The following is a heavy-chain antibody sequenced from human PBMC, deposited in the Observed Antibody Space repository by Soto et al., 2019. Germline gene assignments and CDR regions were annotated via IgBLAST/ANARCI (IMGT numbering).Heavy chain of an antibody. D-gene: IGHD2-8*01. CDR2: IYYSGST. CDR3: ARVGPGVMVYATTYYFDY. Sequence: SETLSLTCTVSGGSISSYYWSWIRQPPGKGLEWIGYIYYSGSTNYNPSLKSRVTISVDTSKNQFSLKLSSVTAADTAVYYCARVGPGVMVYATTYYFDYWGQGTLVTVSS. J-gene: IGHJ4*02. V-gene: IGHV4-59*13. CDR1: GGSISSYY.